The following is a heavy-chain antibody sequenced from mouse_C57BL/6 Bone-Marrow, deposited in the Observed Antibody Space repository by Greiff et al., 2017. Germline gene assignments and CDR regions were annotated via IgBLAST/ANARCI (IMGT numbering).Heavy chain of an antibody. J-gene: IGHJ3*01. CDR1: GFAFSSSG. CDR3: AEGDRRTWCSY. D-gene: IGHD2-14*01. CDR2: ISSGGSYT. Sequence: DVQLVESGRDLVKPGGSLKLSCAASGFAFSSSGMSWVRQTPDKRLEWVATISSGGSYTYYPGSVKGRFTISRDNAKNALYLQMSSLKAEDTVMYCCAEGDRRTWCSYWGQGALVTVSA. V-gene: IGHV5-6*01.